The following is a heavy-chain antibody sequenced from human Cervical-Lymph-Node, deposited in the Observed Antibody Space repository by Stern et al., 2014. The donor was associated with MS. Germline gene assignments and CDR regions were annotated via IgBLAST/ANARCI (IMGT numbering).Heavy chain of an antibody. CDR3: ARHPPRRKWDDPNYGMDV. CDR2: IYPDDSDI. Sequence: EVELVESGAEVKKPGESLKISCKGSGYTFTNNWIAWVRQMPGKGLEWMGIIYPDDSDIRYSPSLQGPVTISPHKPLSTVSLHLRSLKAADSAVYYCARHPPRRKWDDPNYGMDVWGQGTTVTVSS. J-gene: IGHJ6*02. CDR1: GYTFTNNW. D-gene: IGHD1-1*01. V-gene: IGHV5-51*04.